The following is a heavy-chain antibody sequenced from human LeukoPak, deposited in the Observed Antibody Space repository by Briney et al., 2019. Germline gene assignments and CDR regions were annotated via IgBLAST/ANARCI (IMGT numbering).Heavy chain of an antibody. J-gene: IGHJ4*02. CDR2: IYYRGST. D-gene: IGHD4-17*01. CDR3: ARVDYTVSPPYYFDY. Sequence: ETLSLTCTVSGGSISTYYWSWIRQPPGKRLEWIGYIYYRGSTNYNPSLKSRVTISVDTSKNQFSLKVTSVTAADTAVYYCARVDYTVSPPYYFDYWGQGTLVTVSS. V-gene: IGHV4-59*01. CDR1: GGSISTYY.